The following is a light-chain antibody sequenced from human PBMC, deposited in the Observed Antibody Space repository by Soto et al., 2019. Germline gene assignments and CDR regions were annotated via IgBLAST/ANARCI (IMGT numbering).Light chain of an antibody. CDR2: DVS. J-gene: IGLJ2*01. CDR3: SSYTSSSTLGGVV. Sequence: QSVLTQPASVSGSPGQSITISCTGTSSDVGGYNYVSWYQQHPGKAPKLMIYDVSNRPSGVSNRFSGSKSGNTASLTISGLQAEDEADYYCSSYTSSSTLGGVVFGGGTKVTV. V-gene: IGLV2-14*01. CDR1: SSDVGGYNY.